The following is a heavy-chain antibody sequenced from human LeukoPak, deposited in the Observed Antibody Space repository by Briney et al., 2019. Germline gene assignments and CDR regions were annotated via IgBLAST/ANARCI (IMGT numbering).Heavy chain of an antibody. CDR1: GFSVSSNY. CDR2: LYGDGPT. Sequence: GGSLRLSCAASGFSVSSNYMSWVRQAPGKGLEWVSVLYGDGPTYYADSVKGRFTISRDNSKNTLYLHMNSLRAEDTAVYYCARGSVTTFWRYWGQGTLVTVSS. CDR3: ARGSVTTFWRY. J-gene: IGHJ4*02. D-gene: IGHD4-17*01. V-gene: IGHV3-53*01.